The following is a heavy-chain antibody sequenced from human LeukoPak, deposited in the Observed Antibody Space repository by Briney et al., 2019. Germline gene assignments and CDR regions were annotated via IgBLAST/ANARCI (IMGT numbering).Heavy chain of an antibody. D-gene: IGHD3-22*01. CDR1: GFTFSSYC. CDR2: INSDGRST. V-gene: IGHV3-74*01. Sequence: GGSLRLSCAASGFTFSSYCVHWVRQVLGKGLVWVSRINSDGRSTIYADSVKGRFTITRDNSKNTLYLELTSLRADDGAVYYCARDSSLSDYWGQGTLVTVSS. J-gene: IGHJ4*02. CDR3: ARDSSLSDY.